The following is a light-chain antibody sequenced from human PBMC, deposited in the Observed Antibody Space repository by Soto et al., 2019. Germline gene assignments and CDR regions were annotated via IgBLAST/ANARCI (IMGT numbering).Light chain of an antibody. Sequence: RVMTQSPDTLSVSPGERATLSCRASETVRSNLAWYQQKPGQAPRLLIYAASTRATGIPARFIGNGSGTEFTLTISSLQSEDFAVYYCQQYGSSPCFGQGTRLEI. J-gene: IGKJ5*01. CDR3: QQYGSSPC. V-gene: IGKV3D-15*01. CDR1: ETVRSN. CDR2: AAS.